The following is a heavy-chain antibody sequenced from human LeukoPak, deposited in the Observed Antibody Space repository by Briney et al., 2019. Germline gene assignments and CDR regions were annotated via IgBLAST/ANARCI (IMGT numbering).Heavy chain of an antibody. J-gene: IGHJ4*02. CDR3: ARDWPELRDY. CDR2: IIPIFGTA. CDR1: GGTFSSYA. Sequence: GASVKVSCKASGGTFSSYAISWVRQAPGQGLEWMGGIIPIFGTANNAQKFQGRVTITADESTSTAYMELSSLRSEDTAVYYCARDWPELRDYWGQGTLVTVSS. V-gene: IGHV1-69*13. D-gene: IGHD1-14*01.